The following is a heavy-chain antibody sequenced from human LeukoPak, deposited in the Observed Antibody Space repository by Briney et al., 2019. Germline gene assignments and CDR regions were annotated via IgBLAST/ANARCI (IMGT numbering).Heavy chain of an antibody. V-gene: IGHV4-59*08. CDR1: GASISSYY. J-gene: IGHJ4*02. CDR2: VYDSGNT. Sequence: SETLSLTCTVSGASISSYYWSWIRQPPGKGLEWIGYVYDSGNTKYNPSLKSRVTISVDTSKNQVSLRLSSVTAADTAVYYCARHGTISSESYFDYWGQGALVTVSS. CDR3: ARHGTISSESYFDY. D-gene: IGHD1-14*01.